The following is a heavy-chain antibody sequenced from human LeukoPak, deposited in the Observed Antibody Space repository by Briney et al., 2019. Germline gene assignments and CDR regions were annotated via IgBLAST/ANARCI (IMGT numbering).Heavy chain of an antibody. CDR3: AKDRRSGWF. V-gene: IGHV3-9*01. CDR2: ISWNSGSI. D-gene: IGHD6-19*01. Sequence: SLRLSCAASGFTFTNYAMHWVRQAPGKGLEWVSGISWNSGSIGYADSVKGRFTISRDNAKNSLYLQMNSLRAEDTALYYCAKDRRSGWFWGQGTLVTVSS. J-gene: IGHJ4*02. CDR1: GFTFTNYA.